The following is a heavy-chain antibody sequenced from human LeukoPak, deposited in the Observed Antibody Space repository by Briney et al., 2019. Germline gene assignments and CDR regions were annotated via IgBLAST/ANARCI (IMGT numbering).Heavy chain of an antibody. V-gene: IGHV4-59*01. Sequence: SETLSLTCTVSGGSISSYYWSWIRQPPGKGLERIGYIYYSGSTNYNPSLKSRVTISVDTSKNQFSLKLSSVTAADTAVYYCAREEGYFAPFDYWGQGTLVTVSS. J-gene: IGHJ4*02. CDR3: AREEGYFAPFDY. D-gene: IGHD3-9*01. CDR2: IYYSGST. CDR1: GGSISSYY.